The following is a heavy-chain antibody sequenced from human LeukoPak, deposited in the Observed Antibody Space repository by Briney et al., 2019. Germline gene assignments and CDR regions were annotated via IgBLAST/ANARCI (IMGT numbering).Heavy chain of an antibody. D-gene: IGHD3-22*01. CDR1: GYTFTGYY. CDR2: INPNSGGT. J-gene: IGHJ4*02. CDR3: ARSPYGVVVITHYFDY. Sequence: GASVKVSCKASGYTFTGYYMHWVRHAPGQGLEWMGWINPNSGGTNYAQKLQGRVTMTRDTSISTAYMELSRLRSDDTAVYYCARSPYGVVVITHYFDYWGQGTLVTVSS. V-gene: IGHV1-2*02.